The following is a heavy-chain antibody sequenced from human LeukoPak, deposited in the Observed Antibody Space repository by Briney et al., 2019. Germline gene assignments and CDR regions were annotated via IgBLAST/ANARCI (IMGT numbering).Heavy chain of an antibody. V-gene: IGHV4-4*07. J-gene: IGHJ4*02. CDR3: ARGTVMTPISGYYSFVY. D-gene: IGHD5-12*01. CDR1: GGSITGYY. CDR2: VSDTGRA. Sequence: SETLSLTCTVSGGSITGYYWTWIRQPAGKGLEWIGRVSDTGRAYYNPSLERRVTISLDTSNNRFSLKVTSVTAADTVVYYCARGTVMTPISGYYSFVYWGQGTLVSVSS.